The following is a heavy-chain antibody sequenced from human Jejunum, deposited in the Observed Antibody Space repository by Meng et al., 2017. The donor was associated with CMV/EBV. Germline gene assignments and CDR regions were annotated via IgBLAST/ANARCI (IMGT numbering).Heavy chain of an antibody. V-gene: IGHV1-2*06. CDR2: INPNSGAT. CDR3: ARDLLGSLNWFDP. Sequence: QVQLVQSGAEVKKPGASVKVSCKSSEYTLTDYYLHWVRQAPGQGLEWMGRINPNSGATGYAQRFQGRVTMTRDMSISTVYMELTSLRSDDTAMYYCARDLLGSLNWFDPWGQGALVTVSS. J-gene: IGHJ5*02. CDR1: EYTLTDYY. D-gene: IGHD2-15*01.